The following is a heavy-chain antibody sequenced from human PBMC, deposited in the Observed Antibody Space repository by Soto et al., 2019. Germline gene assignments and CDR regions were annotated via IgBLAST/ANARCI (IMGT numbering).Heavy chain of an antibody. Sequence: SETLSLTCAVSGGSISSSNWWSWVRQPPGKGLEWIGEIYHSGSTNYNPSLESRVTISVDKSKNQFSLKLSSVTAADTAVYYCARVWTTVTNWFDPWGQGTLVTVS. D-gene: IGHD4-17*01. CDR2: IYHSGST. J-gene: IGHJ5*02. V-gene: IGHV4-4*02. CDR1: GGSISSSNW. CDR3: ARVWTTVTNWFDP.